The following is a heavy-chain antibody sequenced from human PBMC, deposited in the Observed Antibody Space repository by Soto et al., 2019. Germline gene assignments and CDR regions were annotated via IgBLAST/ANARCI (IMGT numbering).Heavy chain of an antibody. CDR3: ARDSGTVTPNWFDP. CDR1: GFTFSDYY. CDR2: ISSSSSYT. D-gene: IGHD4-4*01. V-gene: IGHV3-11*06. J-gene: IGHJ5*02. Sequence: VQLVESGGGLVKPGGSLRLSCAASGFTFSDYYMSWIRQAPGTGLEWVSYISSSSSYTNYADSVKGRFTISRDNAKNSLYLQMNSLRAEDTAVYYCARDSGTVTPNWFDPWGQGTLVTVSS.